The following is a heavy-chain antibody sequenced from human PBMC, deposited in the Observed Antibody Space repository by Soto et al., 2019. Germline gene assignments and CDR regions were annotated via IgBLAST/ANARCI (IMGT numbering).Heavy chain of an antibody. V-gene: IGHV3-23*01. J-gene: IGHJ4*02. CDR2: ITTGGTT. Sequence: EVQLLESGGGLVQPGGSLRLSCAASGFTFSSYAMIWVRQAPGKGLEWVSGITTGGTTYYADSVKGRFTISRDNSKRTLYMQVNSLRAEDTAMYYFARTTALFGEPTYYWGQGTLVTVSS. D-gene: IGHD3-3*01. CDR3: ARTTALFGEPTYY. CDR1: GFTFSSYA.